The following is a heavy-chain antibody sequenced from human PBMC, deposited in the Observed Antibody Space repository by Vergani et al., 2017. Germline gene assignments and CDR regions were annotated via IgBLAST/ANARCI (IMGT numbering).Heavy chain of an antibody. V-gene: IGHV1-18*01. CDR2: ISAYNGNT. CDR1: GYTFTSYG. Sequence: QVQLVQSGAEVKKPGASVKVSCKASGYTFTSYGISWVRQAPGQGLEWMGWISAYNGNTNYAQKLQGRVTMTTDTSTSTAYMELRSLRSDDTAVYYCARDAGQPPWLGSLSWYFDLWGRGTLVTVSS. D-gene: IGHD6-19*01. CDR3: ARDAGQPPWLGSLSWYFDL. J-gene: IGHJ2*01.